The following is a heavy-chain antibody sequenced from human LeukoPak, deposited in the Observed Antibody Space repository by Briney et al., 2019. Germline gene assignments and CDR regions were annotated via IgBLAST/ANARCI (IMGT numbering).Heavy chain of an antibody. Sequence: PLSLTCIVSGGSISSGDYYWSCIRQPPGKGLEWICYIYYSGSTYYHPSLKSRVTISVDTPKSQFSLKLSSVTPADAAVYYCARVFSSGYYDRRFDYWGQGTLVTVSS. D-gene: IGHD3-22*01. CDR3: ARVFSSGYYDRRFDY. CDR2: IYYSGST. V-gene: IGHV4-30-4*01. J-gene: IGHJ4*02. CDR1: GGSISSGDYY.